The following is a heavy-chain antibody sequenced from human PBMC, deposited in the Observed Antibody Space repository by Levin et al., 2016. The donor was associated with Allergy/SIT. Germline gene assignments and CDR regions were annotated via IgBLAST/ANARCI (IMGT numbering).Heavy chain of an antibody. CDR3: ARGCSGGSLPYCGYYGMDV. V-gene: IGHV3-53*01. D-gene: IGHD2-15*01. J-gene: IGHJ6*02. CDR2: IYSGGST. Sequence: GGSLRLSCAASGFTVSSNYMSWVRQAPGKGLEWVSVIYSGGSTYYADSVKGRFTISRDNAKNSLYLQMNSLRAEDTAVYYCARGCSGGSLPYCGYYGMDVWGQGTTVTVSS. CDR1: GFTVSSNY.